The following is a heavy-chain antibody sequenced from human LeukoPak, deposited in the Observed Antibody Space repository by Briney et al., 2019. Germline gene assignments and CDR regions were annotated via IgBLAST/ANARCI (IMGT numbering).Heavy chain of an antibody. Sequence: PSETLSLTCAVYGGSFSGYYWSWIRQPPGKGLEWIGEINHSGSTNYNPSLKSRVTISVDTSKNQFSLKLGSVTAADTAVYYCAREINYMDVWGKGTTVTVSS. V-gene: IGHV4-34*01. CDR2: INHSGST. J-gene: IGHJ6*03. CDR1: GGSFSGYY. CDR3: AREINYMDV.